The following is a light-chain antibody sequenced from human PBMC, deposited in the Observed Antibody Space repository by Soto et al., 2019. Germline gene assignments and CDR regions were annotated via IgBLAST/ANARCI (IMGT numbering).Light chain of an antibody. Sequence: DIQLTQSPSFLSASVLGIVTITFRASQGISSYLAWYQQKPGKAPKLLIYAASTLQSGVPSRFSGSGSGTEFTLTISSLQPDDFATYFCQQYSDYSRTFGQGTKVDIK. CDR3: QQYSDYSRT. CDR1: QGISSY. V-gene: IGKV1-9*01. CDR2: AAS. J-gene: IGKJ1*01.